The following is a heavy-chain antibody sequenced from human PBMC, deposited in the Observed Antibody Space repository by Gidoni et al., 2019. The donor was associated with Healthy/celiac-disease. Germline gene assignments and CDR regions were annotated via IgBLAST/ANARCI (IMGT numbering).Heavy chain of an antibody. Sequence: EVQLVESGGGLVQPGGSLRLSCAASGFTFSSYWMSWVRQAPGKGLEWGANIKQDGSEKYYVDSVKGRFTISRDNAKNSLYLQMNSLRAEDTAVYYCARRDISWSYYYYFDYWGQGTLVTVSS. J-gene: IGHJ4*02. CDR1: GFTFSSYW. CDR2: IKQDGSEK. D-gene: IGHD1-26*01. V-gene: IGHV3-7*03. CDR3: ARRDISWSYYYYFDY.